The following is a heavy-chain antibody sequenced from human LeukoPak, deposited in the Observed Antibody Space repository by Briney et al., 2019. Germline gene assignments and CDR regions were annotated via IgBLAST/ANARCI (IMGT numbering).Heavy chain of an antibody. D-gene: IGHD1-26*01. CDR3: ASLRERSYYARGFDY. CDR2: IYHSGST. Sequence: KPSGTLSLTCAVSGGSISSSNWWSWVRQPPGKGLEWIGEIYHSGSTNYNPSLKSRVTISVDTSKNQFSLKLSSVTAADTAVFYCASLRERSYYARGFDYWGQGTLVTVSS. J-gene: IGHJ4*02. V-gene: IGHV4-4*02. CDR1: GGSISSSNW.